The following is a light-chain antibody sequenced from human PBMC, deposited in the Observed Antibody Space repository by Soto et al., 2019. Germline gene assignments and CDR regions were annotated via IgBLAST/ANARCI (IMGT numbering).Light chain of an antibody. V-gene: IGKV1-12*01. CDR2: AAT. Sequence: DLQMTQSPSSVSASVGDRVTITCRASHDISTWLSWFQQKPGKAPKLLIYAATSLQSGVPSRFSGSGSGTDFTLTISSLLPEDFANYYCQQAYRFPITFGQGTRLESK. J-gene: IGKJ5*01. CDR3: QQAYRFPIT. CDR1: HDISTW.